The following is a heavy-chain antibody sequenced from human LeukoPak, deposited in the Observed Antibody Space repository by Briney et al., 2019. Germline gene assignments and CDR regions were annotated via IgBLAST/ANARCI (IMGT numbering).Heavy chain of an antibody. V-gene: IGHV3-7*01. J-gene: IGHJ4*02. CDR3: ARGRDYAYPTLDY. D-gene: IGHD4-17*01. Sequence: GGSLRLSCAASGFTFSSYWMSWVRQAPGKGLEWVDNIKQDGSEKYYVDSVKGRFTNSRDNAKNSLYLQMNSLRAEDTAVYYCARGRDYAYPTLDYWGQGTLVTVSS. CDR1: GFTFSSYW. CDR2: IKQDGSEK.